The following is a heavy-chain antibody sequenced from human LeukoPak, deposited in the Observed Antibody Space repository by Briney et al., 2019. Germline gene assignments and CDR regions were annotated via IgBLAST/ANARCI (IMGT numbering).Heavy chain of an antibody. CDR1: GFTFSSYA. Sequence: PGRSLRLSCAASGFTFSSYAMHWVRQAPGKGLEWVAVISYDGSNKYYVDSVKGRFTISRDNSKNTLYLQMNSLRAEDTAVYYCARDRGPTVTAFGYWGQGTLVTVSS. J-gene: IGHJ4*02. D-gene: IGHD4-17*01. CDR3: ARDRGPTVTAFGY. V-gene: IGHV3-30-3*01. CDR2: ISYDGSNK.